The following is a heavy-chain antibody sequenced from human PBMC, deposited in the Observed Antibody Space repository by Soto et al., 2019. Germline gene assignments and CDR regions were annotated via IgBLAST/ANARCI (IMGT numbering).Heavy chain of an antibody. J-gene: IGHJ6*02. D-gene: IGHD4-17*01. V-gene: IGHV3-23*01. CDR1: GFTFSSYA. CDR3: AKDPYGGNSPDYYGMDV. Sequence: GGSLRLSCAASGFTFSSYAMSWVRQAPGKGLEWVSAISGSGGSTYYADSVKGRFTISRDNSKNTLYLQMNSLRAEDTAVYYCAKDPYGGNSPDYYGMDVWGQGTTVTVSS. CDR2: ISGSGGST.